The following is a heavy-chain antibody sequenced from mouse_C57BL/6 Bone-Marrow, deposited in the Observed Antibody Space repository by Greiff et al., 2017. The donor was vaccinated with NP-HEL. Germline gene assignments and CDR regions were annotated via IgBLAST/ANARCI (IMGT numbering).Heavy chain of an antibody. D-gene: IGHD1-2*01. CDR3: AKNGVDWNTTASNFDY. J-gene: IGHJ2*01. Sequence: VQLQESGAELVKPGASVKLSCKASGYTFTEYTIHWVKQRSGQGLEWIGWFYPGSGSIKYNEKFKDKATLTADKSSSTVYMERSRLTSEDSAVYFCAKNGVDWNTTASNFDYWGQGTTLTVSS. CDR1: GYTFTEYT. V-gene: IGHV1-62-2*01. CDR2: FYPGSGSI.